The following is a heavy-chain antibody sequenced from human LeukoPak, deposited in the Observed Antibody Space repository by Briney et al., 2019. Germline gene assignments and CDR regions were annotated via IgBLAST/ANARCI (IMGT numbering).Heavy chain of an antibody. Sequence: GGSLRLSCEASGLTFSNSWMHWVRQAPGKGLVWVSRINNEGTTISYADSVKGRFTISRDNAKNTLCLQMNSLRAEDTAVYYCARVSGLGMNEYYQHWGQGTLVTVAP. CDR3: ARVSGLGMNEYYQH. D-gene: IGHD3-10*01. CDR2: INNEGTTI. CDR1: GLTFSNSW. J-gene: IGHJ1*01. V-gene: IGHV3-74*01.